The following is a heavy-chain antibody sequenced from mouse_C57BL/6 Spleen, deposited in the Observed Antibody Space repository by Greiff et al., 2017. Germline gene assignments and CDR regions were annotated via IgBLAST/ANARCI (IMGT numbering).Heavy chain of an antibody. J-gene: IGHJ2*01. CDR2: LYPNSGST. D-gene: IGHD1-3*01. CDR1: GYTFTSYW. V-gene: IGHV1-64*01. Sequence: VQLQQSGPELVKPGASVKLSCKASGYTFTSYWMHWVKQRPGQGLEWIGRLYPNSGSTNYNEKFKSKATLTVDKSSSTAYMQRSSLTSEDAAVYYCARGESSVATFDYWGQGTTLTVSS. CDR3: ARGESSVATFDY.